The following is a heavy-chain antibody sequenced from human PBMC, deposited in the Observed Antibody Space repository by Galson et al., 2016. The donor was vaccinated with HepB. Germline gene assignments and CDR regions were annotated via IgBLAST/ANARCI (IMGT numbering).Heavy chain of an antibody. Sequence: SLRLSCATSGFTFWSSAVTWVRQAPGKGLEWVSTISGSGDETFYTDGVRGRFTISRDHFKSTVYLQMTSLRTEDSAVYFCAMGGHFSFHDYWGQGTLVTVSS. V-gene: IGHV3-23*01. CDR2: ISGSGDET. CDR1: GFTFWSSA. CDR3: AMGGHFSFHDY. D-gene: IGHD2-21*01. J-gene: IGHJ4*02.